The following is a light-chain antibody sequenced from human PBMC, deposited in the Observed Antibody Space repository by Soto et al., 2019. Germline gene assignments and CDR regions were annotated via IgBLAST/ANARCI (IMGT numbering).Light chain of an antibody. J-gene: IGKJ5*01. CDR3: QHFHNWPPIT. CDR1: QSIGNK. CDR2: DAS. Sequence: EIVLTQSPATLSVSPGERATLSCRASQSIGNKLAWYQQKPGQAPRLLICDASARATGIPDRFSGGGSGTEFTLTISSLQSEDFAVYYCQHFHNWPPITFGQGTRLEIK. V-gene: IGKV3-15*01.